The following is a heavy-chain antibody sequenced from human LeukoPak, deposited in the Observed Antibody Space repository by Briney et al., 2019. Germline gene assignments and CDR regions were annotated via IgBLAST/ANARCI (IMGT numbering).Heavy chain of an antibody. J-gene: IGHJ4*02. D-gene: IGHD5-18*01. CDR2: IITGGST. Sequence: GALRLSCAASGFTFSSYEMNWVRQAPGKGLEWVSGIITGGSTFYADSVKGRFTISRDNSQNTLYLQMNSLIAEDTAVYYCAKGSGYTYGHFDYWGQGTLVTVSS. V-gene: IGHV3-23*01. CDR3: AKGSGYTYGHFDY. CDR1: GFTFSSYE.